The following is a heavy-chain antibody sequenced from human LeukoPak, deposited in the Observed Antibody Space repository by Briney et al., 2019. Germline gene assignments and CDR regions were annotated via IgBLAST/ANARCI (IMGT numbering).Heavy chain of an antibody. CDR3: ARRILVHRGFLDC. Sequence: PSETLSLTCTVSGGSISSYYWSWIRQPPGKGLEWIGEINHSGSTNYNPSLKSRVTISVDTSKNQFSLKLSSVTAADTAVYYCARRILVHRGFLDCWGQGTLVTVSS. CDR1: GGSISSYY. V-gene: IGHV4-34*01. CDR2: INHSGST. D-gene: IGHD3-3*01. J-gene: IGHJ4*02.